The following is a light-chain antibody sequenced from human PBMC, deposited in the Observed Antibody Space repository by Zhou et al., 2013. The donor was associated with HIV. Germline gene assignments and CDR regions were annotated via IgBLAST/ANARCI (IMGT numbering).Light chain of an antibody. V-gene: IGKV3-20*01. CDR2: GAS. CDR1: QSVDDNF. CDR3: QQYGSSRIT. Sequence: EIVLTQSPGTLSLSPGERATLSCRASQSVDDNFLAWYQQKPGQAPRLLIYGASSRATGIPDRFSGSGSGTDFTLTISRLEPEDFAAYYCQQYGSSRITFGQGTRLE. J-gene: IGKJ5*01.